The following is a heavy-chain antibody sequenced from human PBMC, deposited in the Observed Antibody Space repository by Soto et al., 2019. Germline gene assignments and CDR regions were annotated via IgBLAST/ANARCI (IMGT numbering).Heavy chain of an antibody. Sequence: GGSLRLSCAASGFTFSNYAMNWIRQAPGKGLEWLSSISANGRNAYYADSVKGRFTISRDRSKNTPYLQLDSLRVQDTAIYFCAKGPADDRYYYYGMDVGGQGTTVTSP. CDR3: AKGPADDRYYYYGMDV. CDR2: ISANGRNA. V-gene: IGHV3-23*01. CDR1: GFTFSNYA. J-gene: IGHJ6*02. D-gene: IGHD3-16*01.